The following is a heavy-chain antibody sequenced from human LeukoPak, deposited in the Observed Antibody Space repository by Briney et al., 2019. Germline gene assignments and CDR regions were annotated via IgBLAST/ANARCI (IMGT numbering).Heavy chain of an antibody. Sequence: PSETLSLTCTVSGGSISSSSYYWGWIRQPPGKGLEWIGEINHSGSTNYNPSLKSRVTISVDTSKNQFSLKLSSVTAADTAVYYCARFVAPNIVVVPAATYYYFDYWGQGTLVTVSS. J-gene: IGHJ4*02. CDR3: ARFVAPNIVVVPAATYYYFDY. V-gene: IGHV4-39*07. D-gene: IGHD2-2*01. CDR2: INHSGST. CDR1: GGSISSSSYY.